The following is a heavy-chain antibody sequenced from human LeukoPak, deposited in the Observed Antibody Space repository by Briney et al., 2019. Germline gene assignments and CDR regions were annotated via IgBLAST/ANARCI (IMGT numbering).Heavy chain of an antibody. Sequence: GASVKVSCKASGYTFTSYYMHWVRQAPGQGLEWMGIINPSGGSTSYAQKFQGRVTMARDTSTSTVYMELSSLRSEDTAVYYCARPIAAAGLFDYWGQRTLVTVSS. J-gene: IGHJ4*02. V-gene: IGHV1-46*01. CDR1: GYTFTSYY. D-gene: IGHD6-13*01. CDR2: INPSGGST. CDR3: ARPIAAAGLFDY.